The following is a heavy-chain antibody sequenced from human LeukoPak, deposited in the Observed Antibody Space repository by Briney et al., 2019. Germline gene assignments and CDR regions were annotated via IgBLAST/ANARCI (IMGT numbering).Heavy chain of an antibody. CDR2: INPSGGST. J-gene: IGHJ4*02. CDR3: ARGPLIAAAGTW. V-gene: IGHV1-46*01. Sequence: ASVKVSCKASGYTFTSYGISWVRQAPGQGLEWMGIINPSGGSTSYAQKFQGRVTMTRDTSTSTVYMELSSLRAEDTAVYYCARGPLIAAAGTWWGQGTLVTVSS. D-gene: IGHD6-13*01. CDR1: GYTFTSYG.